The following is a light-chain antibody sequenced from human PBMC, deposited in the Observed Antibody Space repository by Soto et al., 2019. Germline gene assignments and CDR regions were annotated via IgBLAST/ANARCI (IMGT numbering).Light chain of an antibody. CDR3: QQSYGTPLT. V-gene: IGKV1-39*01. CDR1: QSISNY. Sequence: DLEMTQSPSSLSASVGDRVTITCRASQSISNYLNWYQHKPGKVPKLLIYAASSLQSGVPTRFSGSASGTDFTLTINSLQPEDFATYYCQQSYGTPLTFGGGTKMEIK. J-gene: IGKJ4*01. CDR2: AAS.